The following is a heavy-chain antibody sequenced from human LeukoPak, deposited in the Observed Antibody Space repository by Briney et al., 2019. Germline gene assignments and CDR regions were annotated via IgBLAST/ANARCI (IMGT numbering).Heavy chain of an antibody. CDR3: ARVRMRGYSYGPFDY. Sequence: PSETLSLTCAVYGGSFSGYYWSWIRQPPGGGLEWIGEINHSGSTNYNPSLKSRVTISVDASKNQFSLKLSSVAAADTAVYYCARVRMRGYSYGPFDYWGQGTLVTVSS. J-gene: IGHJ4*02. CDR1: GGSFSGYY. V-gene: IGHV4-34*01. D-gene: IGHD5-18*01. CDR2: INHSGST.